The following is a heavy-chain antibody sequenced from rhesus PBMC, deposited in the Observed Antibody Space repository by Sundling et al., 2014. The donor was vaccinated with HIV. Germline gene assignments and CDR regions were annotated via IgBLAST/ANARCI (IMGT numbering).Heavy chain of an antibody. CDR2: LYSTNGNT. V-gene: IGHV4-165*01. CDR1: GDSISGDY. D-gene: IGHD4-29*01. J-gene: IGHJ4*01. CDR3: ATFRTSVAALEY. Sequence: QLQLQESGPGLVKPSETLSLTCAVSGDSISGDYWNWIRQPPGKGLEWIGSLYSTNGNTYYNAALKSRVTISTDTSKNQFSLKLTSVTAADTAVYYCATFRTSVAALEYWGQGVLVIVSS.